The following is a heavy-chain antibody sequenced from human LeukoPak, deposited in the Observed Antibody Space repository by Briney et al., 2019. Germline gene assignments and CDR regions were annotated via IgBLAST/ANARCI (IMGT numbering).Heavy chain of an antibody. D-gene: IGHD2-8*01. Sequence: GGSLRLSCAASGITFTNAWLTWVRQAPGKGLEWVGRVKTKGDGGAADYAAPVKGRFTISRDDSTKTLYLQMNSLKTEDTAVYHCTTDRMIYATNWAVSWFDPWGQGTLVTVSS. V-gene: IGHV3-15*01. CDR1: GITFTNAW. J-gene: IGHJ5*02. CDR3: TTDRMIYATNWAVSWFDP. CDR2: VKTKGDGGAA.